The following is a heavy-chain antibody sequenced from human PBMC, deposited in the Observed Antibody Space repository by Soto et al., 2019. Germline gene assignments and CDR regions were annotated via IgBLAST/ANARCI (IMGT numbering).Heavy chain of an antibody. CDR2: INTDGSST. D-gene: IGHD3-10*01. CDR1: GFTFSSFW. Sequence: EVQLVESGGGLVQPGGSLRLSCAVSGFTFSSFWMHWVSQAPGEGLVWVSRINTDGSSTSYADSVKGRFTISIDNAKNTLYLQMNSLRVEDTAMYYCAKRGVDTFCLSYWGQGTMVTVSS. J-gene: IGHJ4*02. CDR3: AKRGVDTFCLSY. V-gene: IGHV3-74*01.